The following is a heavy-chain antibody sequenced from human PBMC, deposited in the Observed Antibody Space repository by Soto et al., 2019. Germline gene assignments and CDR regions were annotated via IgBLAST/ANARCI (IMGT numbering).Heavy chain of an antibody. D-gene: IGHD2-21*01. V-gene: IGHV3-30-3*01. CDR3: ATDVPSCGDGSAEYYYYGMDV. CDR2: ISYDGSNK. Sequence: VGSLRLSCAASGFTFSSYAMHWVRQAPGKGLEWVAVISYDGSNKYYADSVKGRFTISRDNSKNTLYLQMNSLRAEDTAVYYCATDVPSCGDGSAEYYYYGMDVWGQGTTVTVSS. J-gene: IGHJ6*02. CDR1: GFTFSSYA.